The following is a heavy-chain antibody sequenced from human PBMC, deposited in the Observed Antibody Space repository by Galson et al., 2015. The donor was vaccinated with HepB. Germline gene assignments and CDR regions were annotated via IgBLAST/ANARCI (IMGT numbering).Heavy chain of an antibody. V-gene: IGHV1-24*01. CDR1: GYTLTELS. CDR2: FDPEDGET. J-gene: IGHJ4*02. D-gene: IGHD3-22*01. Sequence: SVKVSCKVSGYTLTELSMHWVRQAPGKGLEWMGGFDPEDGETIYAQKFQGRVTMTEDTSTDTAYMELSSLRSEDTAVYYCATVTLQYYYDSSGFDYWGQGTLVTVSS. CDR3: ATVTLQYYYDSSGFDY.